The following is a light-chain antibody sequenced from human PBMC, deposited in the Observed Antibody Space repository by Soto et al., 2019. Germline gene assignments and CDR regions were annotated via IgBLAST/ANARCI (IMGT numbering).Light chain of an antibody. CDR3: QQYNNDASWT. CDR2: KAS. V-gene: IGKV1-5*03. J-gene: IGKJ1*01. Sequence: DIQMTQSPSTLSASIGARVTITCRASQSISAWLAWYQQKPGKAPKLLIYKASTLESGVPSRFSGSGSGKEFTLTISILQHDDFATSYCQQYNNDASWTFGQGTRVQIK. CDR1: QSISAW.